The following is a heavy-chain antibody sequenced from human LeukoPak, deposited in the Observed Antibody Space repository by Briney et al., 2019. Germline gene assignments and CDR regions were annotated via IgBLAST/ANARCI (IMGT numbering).Heavy chain of an antibody. CDR2: IYPGDSDT. D-gene: IGHD3-10*01. Sequence: GESLKISCQGSGYTFANFWIAWVRQMPGKGLEWMGIIYPGDSDTRYSPSFQGQVTISADKSISTAYLQWSSLQASDTATYYYYVDVWGKGTTVTVSS. V-gene: IGHV5-51*01. CDR1: GYTFANFW. CDR3: YVDV. J-gene: IGHJ6*04.